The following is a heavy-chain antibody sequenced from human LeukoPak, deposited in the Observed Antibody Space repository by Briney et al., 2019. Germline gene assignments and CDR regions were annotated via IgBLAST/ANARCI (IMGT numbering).Heavy chain of an antibody. Sequence: SGTLSLTCTVSGGSITSYYWNWIRQPPGEGLEWIGYIYYGGTTNYNPSLKGRASISVDTPKNQLSLKLSSVTAADTAVYYCARDGSGSYFNWFDPWGQGTLVTVSS. D-gene: IGHD3-10*01. J-gene: IGHJ5*02. CDR1: GGSITSYY. CDR3: ARDGSGSYFNWFDP. CDR2: IYYGGTT. V-gene: IGHV4-59*12.